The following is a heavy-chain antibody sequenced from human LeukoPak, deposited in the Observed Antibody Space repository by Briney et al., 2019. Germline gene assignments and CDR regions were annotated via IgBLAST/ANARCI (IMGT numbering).Heavy chain of an antibody. CDR2: ISSSSSTI. CDR3: ARDRRGYYYDSSGYYDY. D-gene: IGHD3-22*01. J-gene: IGHJ4*02. V-gene: IGHV3-48*01. CDR1: GFTFSSYS. Sequence: GGSLRLSCAASGFTFSSYSMNWDRQAPGKGLEWVSYISSSSSTIYYADSVKGRFTISRDNAKNSLYLQMNSLRAEDTAVYYCARDRRGYYYDSSGYYDYWGQGTLVTVSS.